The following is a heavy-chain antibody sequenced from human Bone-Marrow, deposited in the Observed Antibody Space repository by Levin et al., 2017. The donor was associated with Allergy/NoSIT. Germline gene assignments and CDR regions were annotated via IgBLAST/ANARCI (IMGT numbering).Heavy chain of an antibody. CDR3: AKDHRGFMVRGSRSYYYGMDV. V-gene: IGHV3-23*01. CDR2: ISGSGGST. CDR1: GFTFSSYA. Sequence: PGGSLRLSCAASGFTFSSYAMSWVRQAPGKGLEWVSAISGSGGSTYYADSVKGRFTISRDNSKNTLYLQMNSLRAEDTAVYYCAKDHRGFMVRGSRSYYYGMDVWGQGTTVTVSS. J-gene: IGHJ6*02. D-gene: IGHD3-10*01.